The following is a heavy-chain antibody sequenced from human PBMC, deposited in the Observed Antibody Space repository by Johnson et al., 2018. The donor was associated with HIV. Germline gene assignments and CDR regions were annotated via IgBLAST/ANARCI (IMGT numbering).Heavy chain of an antibody. V-gene: IGHV3-30*18. CDR1: GFSFSGSA. D-gene: IGHD3-10*01. J-gene: IGHJ3*02. CDR3: AKDQERLLWFGTGGI. Sequence: QMQLVESGGGVVQPGRSLRLSCAASGFSFSGSAMHWVRQAPGKGLEWVAGISYDGSNEYFADSVKGRFTISRDNSKNTLYLQMNSLRSEDTAVYYCAKDQERLLWFGTGGIWGQGTIVTVSP. CDR2: ISYDGSNE.